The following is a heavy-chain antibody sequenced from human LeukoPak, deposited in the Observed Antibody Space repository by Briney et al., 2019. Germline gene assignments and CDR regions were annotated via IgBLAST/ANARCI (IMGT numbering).Heavy chain of an antibody. D-gene: IGHD3-10*01. Sequence: SVKVSRKAAVCIFSSYALSWVRQAPGPGLEWMGRIIPIFGTANYAQKFQGRVTITTDESTSTAYMELSSLRSEDTAVYYCARDRTFYYGSGSYYNGYFQHWGQGTLVTVSS. CDR1: VCIFSSYA. CDR3: ARDRTFYYGSGSYYNGYFQH. J-gene: IGHJ1*01. CDR2: IIPIFGTA. V-gene: IGHV1-69*05.